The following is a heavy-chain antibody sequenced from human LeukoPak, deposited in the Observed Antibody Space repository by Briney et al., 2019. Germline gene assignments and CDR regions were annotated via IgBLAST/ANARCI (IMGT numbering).Heavy chain of an antibody. V-gene: IGHV5-51*01. CDR1: GYSFTSYW. D-gene: IGHD6-13*01. Sequence: GESLKISCKGSGYSFTSYWIGWVRQMPGKVLEWMGIIYPGDSDTRYSPSFQGQVTISADKSISTAYLQWSSLKASDIAMYYCAVLYSSSWSPFDYWGQGTLVTVSS. J-gene: IGHJ4*02. CDR2: IYPGDSDT. CDR3: AVLYSSSWSPFDY.